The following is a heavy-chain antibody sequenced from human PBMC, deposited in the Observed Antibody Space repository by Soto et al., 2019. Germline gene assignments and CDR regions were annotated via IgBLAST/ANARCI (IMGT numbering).Heavy chain of an antibody. J-gene: IGHJ6*02. D-gene: IGHD3-9*01. V-gene: IGHV3-33*01. CDR1: GFTFSSYG. CDR3: ARDNILTGYYVGANYYYCMDV. CDR2: IWYDGSNK. Sequence: QVQLVESGGGVVQPGRSLRLSCAASGFTFSSYGMHWVRQAPGKGLEWVAVIWYDGSNKYYGDSVKGRFTISRDNSKNTLYLQMNSLRAEDTAVYYCARDNILTGYYVGANYYYCMDVWGQGTTVTVSS.